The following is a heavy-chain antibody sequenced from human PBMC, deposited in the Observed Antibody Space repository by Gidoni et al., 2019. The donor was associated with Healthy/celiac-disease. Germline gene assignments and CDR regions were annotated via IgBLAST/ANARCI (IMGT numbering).Heavy chain of an antibody. J-gene: IGHJ6*02. D-gene: IGHD5-12*01. CDR2: IKQDGSEK. V-gene: IGHV3-7*01. Sequence: EVQLVESGGGLVQPGGSLRLSCAASGFTFSSYWMSWVRQAPGKGLEWVANIKQDGSEKYYVDSVKGRFTISRDNAKNSLYLQMNSLRAEDTAVYYCAREGLEMATRGGMDVWGQGTTVTVSS. CDR1: GFTFSSYW. CDR3: AREGLEMATRGGMDV.